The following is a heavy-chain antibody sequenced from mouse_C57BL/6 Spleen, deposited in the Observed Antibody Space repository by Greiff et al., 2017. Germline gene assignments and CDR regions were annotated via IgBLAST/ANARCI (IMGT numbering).Heavy chain of an antibody. V-gene: IGHV8-8*01. CDR2: IWWDDDK. D-gene: IGHD1-1*01. J-gene: IGHJ4*01. Sequence: QVTLKVSGPGILQPSQTLSLTCSFSGFSLSTFGMGVGWIRQPSGKGLEWLAHIWWDDDKYYNPALKSPLTISKDTSKNQVFLKIANVDTADTATYYCARKDYYGSSYDYAMDYWGQGTSVTVSS. CDR1: GFSLSTFGMG. CDR3: ARKDYYGSSYDYAMDY.